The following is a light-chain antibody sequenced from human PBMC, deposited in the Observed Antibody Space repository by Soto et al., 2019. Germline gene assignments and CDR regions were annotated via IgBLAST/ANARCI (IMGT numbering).Light chain of an antibody. CDR3: QQYNKWPLT. Sequence: EIVMTQSPATLSVSPGERATLSCRASESVSSLAWYQQKPGQVPRLLIYDASSRATGIPARFSGSGSGTEFTHTISSLQSEDFAVYYCQQYNKWPLTFGGGTKVEIK. CDR1: ESVSS. J-gene: IGKJ4*01. CDR2: DAS. V-gene: IGKV3-15*01.